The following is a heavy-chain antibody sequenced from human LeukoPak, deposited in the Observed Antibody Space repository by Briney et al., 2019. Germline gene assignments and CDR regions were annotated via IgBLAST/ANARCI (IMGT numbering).Heavy chain of an antibody. CDR2: INWNGGST. V-gene: IGHV3-20*04. CDR1: GFTFDDYG. CDR3: ARADSSGYYASFDY. Sequence: PGGSLRPSCAASGFTFDDYGMSWVRQAPGKGLEWVSGINWNGGSTSYADSVKGRFTISRDNAKNSLYLQMNSLRAEDTALYYCARADSSGYYASFDYWGQGTLVTVSS. J-gene: IGHJ4*02. D-gene: IGHD3-22*01.